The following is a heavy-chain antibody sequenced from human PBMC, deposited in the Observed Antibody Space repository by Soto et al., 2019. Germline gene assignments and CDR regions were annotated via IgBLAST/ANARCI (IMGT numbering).Heavy chain of an antibody. CDR3: AREYSSSSVNWFDP. Sequence: SETLSLTCAVYGGSFSGYYWSWIRQPPGKGLEWIGEINHSGSTNYNPSLKSRVTISVDTSKNQFSLKLSSVTAADTAVYYCAREYSSSSVNWFDPWGQGTLVTVSS. V-gene: IGHV4-34*01. D-gene: IGHD6-6*01. CDR2: INHSGST. CDR1: GGSFSGYY. J-gene: IGHJ5*02.